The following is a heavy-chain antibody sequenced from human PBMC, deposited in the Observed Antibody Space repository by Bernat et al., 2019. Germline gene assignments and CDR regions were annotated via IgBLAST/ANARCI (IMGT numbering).Heavy chain of an antibody. V-gene: IGHV3-23*01. J-gene: IGHJ4*02. CDR3: ARGARGFDY. CDR2: VSGSGDDT. Sequence: EVQLLESGGGLVQPGGSLRLSCAGSGFTFTGYALTWVRQAPGKGLEWVSAVSGSGDDTYYADSVRGRFTISRDNAKNSLYLQVNSLGAEDTAVYYCARGARGFDYWGQGTLVTVSS. CDR1: GFTFTGYA.